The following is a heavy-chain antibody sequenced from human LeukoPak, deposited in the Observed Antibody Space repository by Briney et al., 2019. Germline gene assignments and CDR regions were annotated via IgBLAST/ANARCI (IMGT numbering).Heavy chain of an antibody. CDR2: ISGSGDST. J-gene: IGHJ4*02. CDR1: GFTFINYA. V-gene: IGHV3-23*01. Sequence: WGSLGLSCAASGFTFINYAMTWVRQAPGKGLEWVSAISGSGDSTFNADSVKGRFTISRDNSKNTLYLQTNSLRAEDTALYYCATSTVAKYDYWGQGTLVAVSS. D-gene: IGHD4-11*01. CDR3: ATSTVAKYDY.